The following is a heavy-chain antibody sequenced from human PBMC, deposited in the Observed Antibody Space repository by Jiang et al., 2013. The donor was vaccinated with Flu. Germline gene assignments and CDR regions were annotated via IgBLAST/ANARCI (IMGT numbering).Heavy chain of an antibody. J-gene: IGHJ4*02. CDR1: GFTFDDYG. Sequence: QLVESGGGLVQPGRSLRLSCAASGFTFDDYGMHWVRQAPGKGLEWVSGISWHSGLIGYADSVKGRFTISRDNAKNSLYLQMDSLRTEDTAFHYCASEFQWDEGFDYWGQGTLVTVSS. CDR2: ISWHSGLI. D-gene: IGHD1-26*01. CDR3: ASEFQWDEGFDY. V-gene: IGHV3-9*01.